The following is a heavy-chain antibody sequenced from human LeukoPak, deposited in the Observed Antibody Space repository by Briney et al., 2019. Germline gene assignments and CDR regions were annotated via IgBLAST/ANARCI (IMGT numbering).Heavy chain of an antibody. CDR1: GYRFHTYY. Sequence: ASVKVPCKASGYRFHTYYITWVRQPPAHGLEGVGAINPYYNNTKSAKNGQGRVSMTIDTSTSTAYMELRSLGSDDTSVYFGARDKVGGSYPSFYCYGMGVWGQGTPITVSS. J-gene: IGHJ6*02. D-gene: IGHD1-26*01. CDR2: INPYYNNT. V-gene: IGHV1-18*01. CDR3: ARDKVGGSYPSFYCYGMGV.